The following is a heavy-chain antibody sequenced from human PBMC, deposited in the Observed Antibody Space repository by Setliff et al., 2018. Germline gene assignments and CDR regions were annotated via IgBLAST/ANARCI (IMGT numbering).Heavy chain of an antibody. CDR3: ARIGDFWSGYYFPFGY. J-gene: IGHJ4*02. CDR1: GFTFTAYT. V-gene: IGHV3-21*04. CDR2: IDTSSSYI. D-gene: IGHD3-3*01. Sequence: PGGSLRLSCAASGFTFTAYTMNWVRQAPGQGLEWVSSIDTSSSYIYYADSVKGRFTISRDNAENSLYLQMNSLRAEDTAVYYCARIGDFWSGYYFPFGYWGQGTLVTVSS.